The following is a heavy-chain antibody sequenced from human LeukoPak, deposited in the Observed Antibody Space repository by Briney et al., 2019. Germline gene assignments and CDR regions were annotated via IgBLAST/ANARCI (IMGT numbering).Heavy chain of an antibody. D-gene: IGHD3-22*01. Sequence: GGSLRLSCAASGFTLSNAWMSWVRQTPGKGLEWVGRIKSKTDGGTTDYAAPVKGRFTISREDSKNTLYLQLNGLKTEDTAVYYCTTESLYHYDREYNWFDPWGQGTLVTVSS. CDR2: IKSKTDGGTT. CDR3: TTESLYHYDREYNWFDP. CDR1: GFTLSNAW. V-gene: IGHV3-15*01. J-gene: IGHJ5*02.